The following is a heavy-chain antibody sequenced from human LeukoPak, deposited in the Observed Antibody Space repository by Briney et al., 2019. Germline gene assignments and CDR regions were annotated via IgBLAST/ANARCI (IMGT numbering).Heavy chain of an antibody. V-gene: IGHV3-21*01. CDR2: ISDNSRYI. Sequence: PGGSLRLSCAASGFTFSTYNMNWVRQAPGKGLEWVSSISDNSRYIYYAESVKGRFTISRDNAKNSLYLQMNSLRDEDTAVYYCARDLILADSSGSSAHGYWGQGTLVTVSS. CDR3: ARDLILADSSGSSAHGY. CDR1: GFTFSTYN. J-gene: IGHJ4*02. D-gene: IGHD2-15*01.